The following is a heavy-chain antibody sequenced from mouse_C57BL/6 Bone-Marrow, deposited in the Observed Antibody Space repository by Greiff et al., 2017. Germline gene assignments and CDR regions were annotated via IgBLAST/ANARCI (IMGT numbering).Heavy chain of an antibody. Sequence: QVQLKQPGAELVKPGASVKLSCKASGYTFTSYWMHWVKQRPGQGLEWIGMIHPNSGSTNYNEKFKSKATLTVDTSSSTAYMQLSSLTSEDSAVYYCARKQDGYAMDYWGQGTSVTVSS. CDR2: IHPNSGST. CDR1: GYTFTSYW. CDR3: ARKQDGYAMDY. D-gene: IGHD2-3*01. J-gene: IGHJ4*01. V-gene: IGHV1-64*01.